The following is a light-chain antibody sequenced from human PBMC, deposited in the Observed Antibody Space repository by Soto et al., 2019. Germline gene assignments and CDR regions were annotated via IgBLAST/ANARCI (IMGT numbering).Light chain of an antibody. Sequence: DIQLTQSPSFLSPSVGDRVTITCRASQGISTFLAWYQQKPGKAPKLLIYAASILQSGVPSRFRGSGSGTDFTLTISRLQPEDFATYFCQQLNSYPLTFGGGTKVDIK. CDR1: QGISTF. CDR2: AAS. CDR3: QQLNSYPLT. J-gene: IGKJ4*01. V-gene: IGKV1-9*01.